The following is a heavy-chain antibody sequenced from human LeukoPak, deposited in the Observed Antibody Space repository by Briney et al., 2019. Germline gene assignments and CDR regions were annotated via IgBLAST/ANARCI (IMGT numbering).Heavy chain of an antibody. CDR1: GGPITSSDYY. D-gene: IGHD5-24*01. CDR2: IYNNGDT. CDR3: TSRGFRLPLDAFDV. V-gene: IGHV4-39*01. J-gene: IGHJ3*01. Sequence: SETLTLTCTVSGGPITSSDYYWVWVRQSPGRGPEWLDSIYNNGDTYYNPSFESRVTIAIETSKNQFSLKMTSVTAADAAAYYCTSRGFRLPLDAFDVWGQGTRVAVSS.